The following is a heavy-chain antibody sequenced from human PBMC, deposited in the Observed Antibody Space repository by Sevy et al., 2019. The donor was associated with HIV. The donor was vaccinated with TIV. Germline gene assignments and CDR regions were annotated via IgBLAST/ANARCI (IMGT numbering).Heavy chain of an antibody. CDR3: ARDGGYSVKWYPLY. J-gene: IGHJ4*01. CDR2: ISYEGTGS. V-gene: IGHV3-30-3*01. CDR1: GFAFSTHA. D-gene: IGHD1-26*01. Sequence: GGSLRLSCAASGFAFSTHAMHWVRQAPGKGLEWVTVISYEGTGSFYAASVEGRFTISRDNSKNMLSLQINSLRPEDKAVYYCARDGGYSVKWYPLYWGHGTLVTVSS.